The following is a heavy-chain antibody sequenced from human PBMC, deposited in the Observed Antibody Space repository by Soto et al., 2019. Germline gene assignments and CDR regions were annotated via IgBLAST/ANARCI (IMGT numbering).Heavy chain of an antibody. D-gene: IGHD3-16*01. CDR3: ARHDSVGMASEFGIDY. CDR2: IDPSDSYT. CDR1: GYSFTSYW. J-gene: IGHJ4*02. V-gene: IGHV5-10-1*01. Sequence: PGESLKISCKGSGYSFTSYWISWVRQMPGKGLEWMGRIDPSDSYTNYSPSFQGHVTISADKSISTAYLQWSSLKASDTAMYYCARHDSVGMASEFGIDYWGQGTLVTVSS.